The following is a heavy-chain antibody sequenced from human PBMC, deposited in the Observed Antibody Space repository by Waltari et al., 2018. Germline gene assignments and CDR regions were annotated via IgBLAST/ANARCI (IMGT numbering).Heavy chain of an antibody. CDR3: ASQSYYYYYMDV. Sequence: VQLVESGGGLVQPGRSLRLSCAASGFTFDDYAMHWVRQAPGKGLEWIGYIYYSGSTYYNPSLKSRVTISVDTSKNQFSLKLSSVTAADTAVYYCASQSYYYYYMDVWGKGTTVTVSS. V-gene: IGHV4-31*02. CDR2: IYYSGST. CDR1: GFTFDDYA. J-gene: IGHJ6*03.